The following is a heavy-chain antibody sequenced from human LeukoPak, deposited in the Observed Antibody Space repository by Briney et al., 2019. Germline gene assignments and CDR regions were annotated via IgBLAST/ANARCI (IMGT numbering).Heavy chain of an antibody. Sequence: SETLSLTCTVSGGSISSYYWSWIRQPPGKGLEWIGYIHYSGSTHYNPSLKSRVTISVDTSKNQVSLKLRSVTAADTAVYYCARSYYGSGSYVYMDVWGKGTTVTISS. V-gene: IGHV4-59*01. CDR2: IHYSGST. CDR3: ARSYYGSGSYVYMDV. J-gene: IGHJ6*03. CDR1: GGSISSYY. D-gene: IGHD3-10*01.